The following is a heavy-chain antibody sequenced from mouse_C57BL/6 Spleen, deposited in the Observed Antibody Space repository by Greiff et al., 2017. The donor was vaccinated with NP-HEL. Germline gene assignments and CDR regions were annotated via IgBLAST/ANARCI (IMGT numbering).Heavy chain of an antibody. Sequence: EVQLQESGPGLVKPSQSLSLTCSVTGYSITSGYYWNWIRQFPGNKLEWMGYISYDGSNNYNPSLKNRISITRDTSKNQFFLKLNSVTTEDTATYYCARASYGTLAYWGQGTLVTVSA. V-gene: IGHV3-6*01. D-gene: IGHD2-1*01. CDR3: ARASYGTLAY. CDR2: ISYDGSN. CDR1: GYSITSGYY. J-gene: IGHJ3*01.